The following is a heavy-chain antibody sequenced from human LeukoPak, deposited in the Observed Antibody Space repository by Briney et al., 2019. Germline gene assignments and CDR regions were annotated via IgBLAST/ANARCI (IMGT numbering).Heavy chain of an antibody. J-gene: IGHJ4*02. D-gene: IGHD5-12*01. CDR2: IYYSGST. CDR1: GGSISSSSYY. V-gene: IGHV4-39*07. CDR3: ARALATMFFDY. Sequence: SETLSLTCTVSGGSISSSSYYWGWIRQPPGKGLEWIGSIYYSGSTYYNPSLKSRVTISLDMSNNQFSLKFNSVTAADTAVYYCARALATMFFDYWGQGTLVTVST.